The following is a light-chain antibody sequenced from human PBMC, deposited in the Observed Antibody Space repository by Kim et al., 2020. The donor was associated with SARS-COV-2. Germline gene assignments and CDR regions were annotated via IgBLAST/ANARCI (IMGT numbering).Light chain of an antibody. Sequence: DIQMTQSPSTLSASVGDRVTITCRPSRNINNWLAWYQQKPGRVPKLLIYDVSSLESGVPSRFSGSGSGTEFTLTISSLQPDDFATYYCQEYNTYSRTFGQGTKVDIK. CDR3: QEYNTYSRT. CDR1: RNINNW. CDR2: DVS. V-gene: IGKV1-5*01. J-gene: IGKJ1*01.